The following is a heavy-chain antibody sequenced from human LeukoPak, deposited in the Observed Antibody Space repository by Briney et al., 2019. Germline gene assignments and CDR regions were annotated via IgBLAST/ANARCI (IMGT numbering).Heavy chain of an antibody. CDR1: GYSFTTYW. CDR2: IYPGDSDT. Sequence: GESLKISCKGSGYSFTTYWIGWVRQMPGKGLEWMGIIYPGDSDTRYSPSFQGQVIISADKSISTVYLQWSSLRASDTAIYYCAKPPSPRALIYAFDIWGQGTMVTVSS. CDR3: AKPPSPRALIYAFDI. V-gene: IGHV5-51*01. J-gene: IGHJ3*02.